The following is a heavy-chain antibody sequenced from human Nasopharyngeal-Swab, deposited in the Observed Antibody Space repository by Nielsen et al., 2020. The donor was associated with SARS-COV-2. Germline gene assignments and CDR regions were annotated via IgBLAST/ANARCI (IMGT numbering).Heavy chain of an antibody. Sequence: GESLKISCAASGFTFSDYYMSWIRQAPGKGLEWVSYISSSGSTIYYADSVKGRFTISRDNAKNSLYLQMSSLRAEDTAVYYCARGGPGYYDFWSGPQGYYYGMDVWGQGTTVTVSS. CDR3: ARGGPGYYDFWSGPQGYYYGMDV. V-gene: IGHV3-11*01. CDR2: ISSSGSTI. D-gene: IGHD3-3*01. J-gene: IGHJ6*02. CDR1: GFTFSDYY.